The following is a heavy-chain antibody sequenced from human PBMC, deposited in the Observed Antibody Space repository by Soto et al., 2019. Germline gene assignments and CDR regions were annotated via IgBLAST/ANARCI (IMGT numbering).Heavy chain of an antibody. D-gene: IGHD6-13*01. J-gene: IGHJ6*02. CDR3: ARDDDLGIAAGGV. Sequence: PGGSLRLSCAASGFTFSSYSMNWVRQAPGKGLEWVSSISSSSSYIYYADSVKGRFTISRDNAKNSLYLQMNSLRAEDTAVYYCARDDDLGIAAGGVWGQGTTVTVSS. CDR1: GFTFSSYS. V-gene: IGHV3-21*01. CDR2: ISSSSSYI.